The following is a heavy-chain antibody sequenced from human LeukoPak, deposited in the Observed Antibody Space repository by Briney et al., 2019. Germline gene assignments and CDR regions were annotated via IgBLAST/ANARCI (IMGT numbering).Heavy chain of an antibody. V-gene: IGHV3-23*01. D-gene: IGHD6-19*01. J-gene: IGHJ4*02. CDR2: ISGSGGST. CDR3: AREDSSGWYTAY. Sequence: GGSLRLSCAASGFTFSSYAMSWVRQAPGKGLEWVSAISGSGGSTYYADSVKGRFTISRDNSKNTLFLQMNNLRVEDTAVYYCAREDSSGWYTAYWGQGTLVTVSS. CDR1: GFTFSSYA.